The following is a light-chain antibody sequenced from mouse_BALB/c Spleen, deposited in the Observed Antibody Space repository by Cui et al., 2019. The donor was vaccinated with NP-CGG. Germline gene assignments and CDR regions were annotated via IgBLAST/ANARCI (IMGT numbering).Light chain of an antibody. V-gene: IGLV1*01. J-gene: IGLJ1*01. CDR2: GTN. CDR3: ALWYSNHWV. Sequence: QSVVTRVSALTTSPGETVTLTCRSSTGAVTTSNYANWVQEKPDHLFTGLIGGTNNRAPGVPGRFSGSLIGDKAALTITGAQTEDEAIYFCALWYSNHWVFGGGTKLTVL. CDR1: TGAVTTSNY.